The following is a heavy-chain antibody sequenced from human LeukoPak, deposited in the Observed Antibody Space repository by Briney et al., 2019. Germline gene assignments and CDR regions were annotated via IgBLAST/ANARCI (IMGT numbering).Heavy chain of an antibody. J-gene: IGHJ4*02. CDR2: ISSSGSTI. V-gene: IGHV3-48*03. Sequence: PGGSLRLSCAASGFTFSSYEMNWVRQAPGKGLEWVSYISSSGSTIYYADSVKGRFTISRDNAKNPLYLQMNSLRAEDTAVYYCARVPVATYIDYWGQGTLVTVSS. CDR1: GFTFSSYE. D-gene: IGHD1-26*01. CDR3: ARVPVATYIDY.